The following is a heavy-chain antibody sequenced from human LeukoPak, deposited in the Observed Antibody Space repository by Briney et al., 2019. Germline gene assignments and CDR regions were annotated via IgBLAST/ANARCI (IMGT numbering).Heavy chain of an antibody. CDR1: GYTFTGYY. CDR3: ARVRAYSSGWYDYYFDY. CDR2: INPNSGGT. V-gene: IGHV1-2*02. D-gene: IGHD6-19*01. J-gene: IGHJ4*02. Sequence: GASVKVSCKASGYTFTGYYMHWVRQAPGQVLEWMGWINPNSGGTNYAQKFQGRVTMTRDTSISTAYMELSRLRSDDTAVYYCARVRAYSSGWYDYYFDYWGQGTLVTVSS.